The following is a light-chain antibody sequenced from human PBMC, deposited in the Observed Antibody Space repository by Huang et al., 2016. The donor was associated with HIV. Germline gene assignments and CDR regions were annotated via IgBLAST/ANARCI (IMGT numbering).Light chain of an antibody. J-gene: IGKJ1*01. CDR3: MQGTHWPPGS. V-gene: IGKV2-30*02. CDR1: QTLVHTDGNTY. CDR2: KVS. Sequence: DVVMTQSPLSLPVTLGQPAAISCRSSQTLVHTDGNTYLNWFLQRPGQSPRRLIYKVSNRDCGVPDRFSGSGSGIEFTLTISRVEAEDIGVYYCMQGTHWPPGSFGQGTKVEIK.